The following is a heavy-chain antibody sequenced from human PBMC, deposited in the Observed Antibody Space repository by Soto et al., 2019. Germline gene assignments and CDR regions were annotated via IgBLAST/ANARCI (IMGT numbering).Heavy chain of an antibody. Sequence: GGSLRLSCAASGFTFSSYGMHWVRQAPGKGLEWLAVIWYDGSNKYYADSVKGRFTISRDNSKNTLYLQMNSLRAEDTAVYYCARDRCSSTSCQAYYYYYMDVWGKGTTVTVSS. D-gene: IGHD2-2*01. CDR1: GFTFSSYG. J-gene: IGHJ6*03. V-gene: IGHV3-33*01. CDR2: IWYDGSNK. CDR3: ARDRCSSTSCQAYYYYYMDV.